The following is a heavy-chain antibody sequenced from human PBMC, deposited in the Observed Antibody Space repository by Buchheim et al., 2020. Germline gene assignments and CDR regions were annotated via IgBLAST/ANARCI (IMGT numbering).Heavy chain of an antibody. J-gene: IGHJ5*02. D-gene: IGHD1-26*01. CDR1: GFTFSNYA. V-gene: IGHV3-23*01. Sequence: EVQLLESGGGLAQPGGSLRLSCAASGFTFSNYAMSWVRQAPGKGLEWVSGISGSGGSTYYADSVKGRFTITRDNSKNRMTVQMNSLRAEDTAVYYCAKKPGIVDLWGQGTL. CDR3: AKKPGIVDL. CDR2: ISGSGGST.